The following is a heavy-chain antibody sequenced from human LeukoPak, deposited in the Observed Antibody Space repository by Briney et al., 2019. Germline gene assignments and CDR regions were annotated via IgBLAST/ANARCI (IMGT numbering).Heavy chain of an antibody. CDR1: GFTFSYNW. J-gene: IGHJ4*02. V-gene: IGHV3-74*03. CDR2: NNADGSNT. D-gene: IGHD2-15*01. CDR3: TRDLGYCSGGTCFPSGHADY. Sequence: VQTGASLRLSCAASGFTFSYNWMHWVRKAPGKGLMWVSHNNADGSNTTYADSVKGRFAIYRDNAKNTLFLKMNSLRAEDTGVYYCTRDLGYCSGGTCFPSGHADYWGQGTLVTVSS.